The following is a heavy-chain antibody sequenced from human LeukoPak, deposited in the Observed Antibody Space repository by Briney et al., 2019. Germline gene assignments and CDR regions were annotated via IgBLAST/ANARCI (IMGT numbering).Heavy chain of an antibody. CDR3: ARRLRRELVAAYFDF. J-gene: IGHJ4*02. V-gene: IGHV3-30*03. CDR2: ISYDGNNK. CDR1: GFTFSSYG. Sequence: PGGSLRLSCAASGFTFSSYGMHWVRQAPGKGLEWVAVISYDGNNKYYSDSVKGRFTISRDNSKNTLYLQMNSLRAEDTAVYYCARRLRRELVAAYFDFWGQGTLVTVSS. D-gene: IGHD2-15*01.